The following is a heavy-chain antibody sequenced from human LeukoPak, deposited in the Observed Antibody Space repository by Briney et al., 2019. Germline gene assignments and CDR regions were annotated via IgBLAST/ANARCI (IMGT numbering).Heavy chain of an antibody. Sequence: RASVKVSCKASGYTFTGYYMHWVRQAPGQGLEWMGWINPNSGGTNYAQKFQGRVTMTRDTSISTVYMELSRLRSDDTAVYYCARDLTGGAHDYWGQGTLVTVSS. J-gene: IGHJ4*02. CDR3: ARDLTGGAHDY. CDR1: GYTFTGYY. V-gene: IGHV1-2*02. CDR2: INPNSGGT. D-gene: IGHD3-16*01.